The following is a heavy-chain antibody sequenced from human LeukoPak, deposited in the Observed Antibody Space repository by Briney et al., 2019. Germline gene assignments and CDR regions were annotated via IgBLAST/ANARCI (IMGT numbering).Heavy chain of an antibody. CDR3: ARVGATPPYYYYDY. Sequence: SETLSLTCTVTGGSISSGGYYWSWIRQHPGKGLEWIGHIYYSGSTYYNPSLKSRVTISLDTSKNQFSLKLSSVTAADTAVYHCARVGATPPYYYYDYWGQGTLVTVSS. V-gene: IGHV4-31*03. D-gene: IGHD3-10*01. J-gene: IGHJ4*02. CDR1: GGSISSGGYY. CDR2: IYYSGST.